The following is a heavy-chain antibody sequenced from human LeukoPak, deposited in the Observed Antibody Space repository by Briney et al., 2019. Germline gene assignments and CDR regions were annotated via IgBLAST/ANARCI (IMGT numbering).Heavy chain of an antibody. Sequence: GGSLRLSCAASGFTFSSYSMNWVRQAPGKGLEWVSYISSSSSTIYYADSVKGRFTISRDNAKNSLYLQMNSLRAEDTAVYYCARDARKSNSRHAFDIWGQGTMVTVSS. D-gene: IGHD6-13*01. V-gene: IGHV3-48*04. J-gene: IGHJ3*02. CDR2: ISSSSSTI. CDR3: ARDARKSNSRHAFDI. CDR1: GFTFSSYS.